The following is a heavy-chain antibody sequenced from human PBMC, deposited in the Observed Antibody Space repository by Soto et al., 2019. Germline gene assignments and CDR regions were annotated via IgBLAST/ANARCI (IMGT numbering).Heavy chain of an antibody. J-gene: IGHJ5*02. D-gene: IGHD6-13*01. Sequence: EVQLLESGGGLVQPGGSLRLSCAASGFTFSSYAMSWVRQAPGKGLEWVSAISGSGGSTYYADSVKGRFTISRDNSKNTLYLKMNRLRAEDTDVYFCAKDGAMVGIAVVGKWFDPWGQGTLGTV. CDR1: GFTFSSYA. CDR2: ISGSGGST. CDR3: AKDGAMVGIAVVGKWFDP. V-gene: IGHV3-23*01.